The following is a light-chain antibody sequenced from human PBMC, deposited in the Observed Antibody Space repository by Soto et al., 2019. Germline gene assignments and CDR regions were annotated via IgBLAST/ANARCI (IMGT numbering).Light chain of an antibody. Sequence: DIPITQSPSALPASVGDRVPFICRASQTVSWLAWYQQKPGKAPKLLIYDVSSLESGVPSRFSGTGSGTEFTLTIYSLQPDDSAIYYCQQYNTFWTFGQGTKVDIK. CDR2: DVS. J-gene: IGKJ1*01. V-gene: IGKV1-5*02. CDR1: QTVSW. CDR3: QQYNTFWT.